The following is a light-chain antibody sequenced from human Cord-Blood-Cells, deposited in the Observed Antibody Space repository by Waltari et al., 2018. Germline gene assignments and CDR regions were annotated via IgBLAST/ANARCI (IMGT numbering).Light chain of an antibody. CDR1: SSDVGSYNL. J-gene: IGLJ1*01. CDR2: EGS. Sequence: QSALTQPASVYGSTGQSITISCTGTSSDVGSYNLVSWYQQHPGKAPKLMIYEGSKRPSGVSNRFSGSKSGNTASLTISGLRAEDEADYYCCSYAGSSTYYVFGTGTKVTVL. V-gene: IGLV2-23*01. CDR3: CSYAGSSTYYV.